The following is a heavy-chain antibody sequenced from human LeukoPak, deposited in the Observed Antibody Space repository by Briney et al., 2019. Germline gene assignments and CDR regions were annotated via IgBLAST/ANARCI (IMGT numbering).Heavy chain of an antibody. Sequence: GASVKASCKASGGTFSSYAISWVRQAPGQGLEWMGGIIPIFGTANYAQKFQGRVTITADESTSTAYMELSSLRSEDTAVYYCAAGRWELLGFDYWGQGTLVTVSS. D-gene: IGHD1-26*01. V-gene: IGHV1-69*13. CDR3: AAGRWELLGFDY. J-gene: IGHJ4*02. CDR1: GGTFSSYA. CDR2: IIPIFGTA.